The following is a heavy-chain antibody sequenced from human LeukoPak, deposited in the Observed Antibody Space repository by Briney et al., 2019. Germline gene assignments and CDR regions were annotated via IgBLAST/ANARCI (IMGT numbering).Heavy chain of an antibody. V-gene: IGHV3-23*01. Sequence: GGSLRLSCAASGFTFSSYAMSWVRQAPGKGLEWGSAISGSGGSTYYADSVKGRFTISRDKAKNTLYLQMNSLRAEDTAVYYCAKDRDIVALSYFDYWGQGTLVTVSS. J-gene: IGHJ4*02. CDR1: GFTFSSYA. CDR2: ISGSGGST. D-gene: IGHD5-12*01. CDR3: AKDRDIVALSYFDY.